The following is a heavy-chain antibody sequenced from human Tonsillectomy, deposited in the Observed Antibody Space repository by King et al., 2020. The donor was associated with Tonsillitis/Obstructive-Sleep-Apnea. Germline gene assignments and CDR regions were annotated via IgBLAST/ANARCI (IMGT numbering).Heavy chain of an antibody. CDR1: GFTFSNAW. Sequence: VQLVESGGGLVKPGGSLRLSCAASGFTFSNAWMSWVRQAPGKGLEWVGRIKSKTDGGTTDYAAPVKGRFTISRDDSKNTLYLQMNSLKTEDTAVYYCTTATQYYDFWSFSWYYMDVWGKGTTVTVSS. J-gene: IGHJ6*03. V-gene: IGHV3-15*01. CDR3: TTATQYYDFWSFSWYYMDV. D-gene: IGHD3-3*01. CDR2: IKSKTDGGTT.